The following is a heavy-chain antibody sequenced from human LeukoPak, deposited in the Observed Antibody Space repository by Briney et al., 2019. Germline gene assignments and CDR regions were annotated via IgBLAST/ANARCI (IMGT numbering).Heavy chain of an antibody. D-gene: IGHD6-19*01. V-gene: IGHV3-21*01. CDR1: GFTFSSYS. Sequence: GGSLRLSCAASGFTFSSYSMNWVRQAPGKGLEWVSSISSSSSYIYYADSVKGRFTISRDNAKNSLYLQMNSPRAEDTAVYYCARDLNGIAVAGPFDYWGQGTLVTVSS. J-gene: IGHJ4*02. CDR2: ISSSSSYI. CDR3: ARDLNGIAVAGPFDY.